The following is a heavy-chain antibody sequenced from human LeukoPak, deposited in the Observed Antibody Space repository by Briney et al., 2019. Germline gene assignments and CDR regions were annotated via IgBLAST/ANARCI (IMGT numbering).Heavy chain of an antibody. CDR1: GYTFTGYY. D-gene: IGHD5-18*01. V-gene: IGHV1-46*01. CDR2: INPSGGST. CDR3: ARDHYSYGYGY. J-gene: IGHJ4*02. Sequence: ASVKVSCKASGYTFTGYYMHWVRQAPGQGLEWMGIINPSGGSTSYAQKFQGRVTMTRDTSTSTVYMELSSLRSEDTAVYYCARDHYSYGYGYWGQGTLVTVSS.